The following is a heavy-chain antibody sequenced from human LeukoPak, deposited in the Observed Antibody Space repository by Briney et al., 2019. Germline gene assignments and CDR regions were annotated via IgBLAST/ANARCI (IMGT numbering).Heavy chain of an antibody. Sequence: GGSLRLSCAASGFTFSSYAMNWVRQAPGKGLEWVAVIWYDGSNKYYADSVKGRFTISRDNSKNTLYLQMNSLRAEDTAVYYCARDHVQPLDYWGQGTLVTVSS. CDR1: GFTFSSYA. V-gene: IGHV3-33*08. J-gene: IGHJ4*02. CDR3: ARDHVQPLDY. D-gene: IGHD5-18*01. CDR2: IWYDGSNK.